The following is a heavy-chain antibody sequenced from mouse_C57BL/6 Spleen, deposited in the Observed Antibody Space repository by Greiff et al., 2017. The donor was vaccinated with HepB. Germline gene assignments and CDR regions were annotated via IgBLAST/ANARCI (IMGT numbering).Heavy chain of an antibody. CDR3: AHSSVVDY. D-gene: IGHD3-2*02. Sequence: VQLQQSGPELVKPGASVKISCKASGYTFTDYYMNWVKQSHGKSLEWIGDINPNNGGTSYNQKFKGKATLTVDKSSSTAYMELRSLTSEDSAVYYCAHSSVVDYWGQGTTLTVSS. J-gene: IGHJ2*01. V-gene: IGHV1-26*01. CDR2: INPNNGGT. CDR1: GYTFTDYY.